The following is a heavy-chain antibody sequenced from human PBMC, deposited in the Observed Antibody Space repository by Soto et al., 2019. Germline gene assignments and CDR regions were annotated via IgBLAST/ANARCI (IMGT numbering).Heavy chain of an antibody. Sequence: QVQLQESGPGLVKPSETLSLTCTVSGGSISSYYWSWIRQPPGKGLEWIGYIYYSGSTNYNPSLKSRVTISVDTSKNQFSLQLSSVTAADTAVYYCARGESTVTTRFDYWGQGTLVTVSS. CDR2: IYYSGST. CDR1: GGSISSYY. D-gene: IGHD4-17*01. CDR3: ARGESTVTTRFDY. V-gene: IGHV4-59*01. J-gene: IGHJ4*02.